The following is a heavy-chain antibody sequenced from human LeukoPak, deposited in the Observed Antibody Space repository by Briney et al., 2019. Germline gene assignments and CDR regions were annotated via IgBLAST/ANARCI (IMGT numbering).Heavy chain of an antibody. J-gene: IGHJ1*01. V-gene: IGHV1-3*01. CDR3: AREGKIEGVGPLAY. Sequence: GAPVKVSCKASGYTFTSYAMHWERQAPGQRLEWMGWINAGNGNTKYSQKFQGRVTITGETSASTAYMELSSLRSEDTAVYYGAREGKIEGVGPLAYWGRDPLSTVFS. CDR1: GYTFTSYA. CDR2: INAGNGNT.